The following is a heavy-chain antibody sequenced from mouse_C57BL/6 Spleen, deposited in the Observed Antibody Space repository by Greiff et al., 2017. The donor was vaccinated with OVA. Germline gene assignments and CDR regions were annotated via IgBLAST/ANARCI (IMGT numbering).Heavy chain of an antibody. Sequence: QVQLKQPGAELVRPGSSVKLSCKASGYTFTSYWMHWVKQRPIQGLEWIGNIDPSDSETHYNQKFKDKATLTVDKSSSTAYMQLSSLTSEDSAVYYCARSAITTEAMDYWGQGTSVTVSS. CDR2: IDPSDSET. V-gene: IGHV1-52*01. J-gene: IGHJ4*01. CDR3: ARSAITTEAMDY. CDR1: GYTFTSYW. D-gene: IGHD1-1*01.